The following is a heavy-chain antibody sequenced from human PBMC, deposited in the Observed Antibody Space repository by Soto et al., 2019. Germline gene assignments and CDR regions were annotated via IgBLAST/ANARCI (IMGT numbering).Heavy chain of an antibody. V-gene: IGHV1-18*04. CDR1: GYTFTSYY. Sequence: ASVKVSCKASGYTFTSYYMHWVRQAPGQGLEWMGWISAYNGNTNYAQKLQGRVTMTTDTSTSTAYMELRSLRSDDTAVYYCARGTSSLYYGILTGYSDYWGQGTLVTVSS. CDR3: ARGTSSLYYGILTGYSDY. J-gene: IGHJ4*02. CDR2: ISAYNGNT. D-gene: IGHD3-9*01.